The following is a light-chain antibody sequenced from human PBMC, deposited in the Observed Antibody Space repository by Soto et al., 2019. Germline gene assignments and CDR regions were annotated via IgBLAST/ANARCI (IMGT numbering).Light chain of an antibody. V-gene: IGLV2-14*01. CDR1: SSDVGGYNY. J-gene: IGLJ2*01. Sequence: QSVLTQPASVSGSPGQSITISCTGTSSDVGGYNYVSWYQQHPGKAPKLMIYDVSNRPSGVSNRCSGSKSGNTASLTISGLQAEDEADYSCSSYTSTSTVFGGGAKVTVL. CDR3: SSYTSTSTV. CDR2: DVS.